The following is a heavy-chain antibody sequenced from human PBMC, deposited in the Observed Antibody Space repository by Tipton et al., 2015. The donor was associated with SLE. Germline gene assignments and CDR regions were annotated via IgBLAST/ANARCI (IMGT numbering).Heavy chain of an antibody. D-gene: IGHD3-16*01. CDR2: ISGYIGNT. V-gene: IGHV1-18*01. CDR3: ARLGDWDFYYYMDV. J-gene: IGHJ6*03. CDR1: GYTFTSYC. Sequence: QSGPEVKKPGASVKVSCKASGYTFTSYCITWVRQAPGQGLEWMGWISGYIGNTNYAQKLQGRVTMTTDTSTSTAYMELRSLRSDDTAVYYCARLGDWDFYYYMDVWGKGTTVTVSS.